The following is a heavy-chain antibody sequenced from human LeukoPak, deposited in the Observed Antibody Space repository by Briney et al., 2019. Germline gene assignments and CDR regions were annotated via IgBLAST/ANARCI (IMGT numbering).Heavy chain of an antibody. CDR3: ATSDETDDDFFHY. CDR1: GASITSYY. V-gene: IGHV4-4*08. Sequence: SETLSLTCSVSGASITSYYWTWIRQSPGKGLEWIGYSHASGSTRYNPSLESRLSMSVDTSKNQVSLTLTSVTAADTAVYFCATSDETDDDFFHYWGQGTLVTVSS. J-gene: IGHJ4*02. D-gene: IGHD4-17*01. CDR2: SHASGST.